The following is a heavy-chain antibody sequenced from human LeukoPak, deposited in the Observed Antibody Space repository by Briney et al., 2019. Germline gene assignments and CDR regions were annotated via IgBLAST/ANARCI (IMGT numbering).Heavy chain of an antibody. Sequence: ASETLSLTCAVYGGSFSDYNWTWIHQPPGKGLEWIGEIGHNASANYNPSLKGRVTISVDTSKNQFSLKLTSVTAADTAVYYCARPSGGTPFKRFDYWGQGTLVTVSS. CDR1: GGSFSDYN. CDR3: ARPSGGTPFKRFDY. D-gene: IGHD1-1*01. CDR2: IGHNASA. J-gene: IGHJ4*02. V-gene: IGHV4-34*01.